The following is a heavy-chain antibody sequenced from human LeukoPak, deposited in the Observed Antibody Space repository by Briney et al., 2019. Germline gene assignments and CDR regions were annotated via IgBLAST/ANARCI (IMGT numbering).Heavy chain of an antibody. V-gene: IGHV4-61*02. J-gene: IGHJ6*03. D-gene: IGHD6-6*01. CDR3: AILSGYSSSSRRNFNYYYMDV. CDR2: IYTSGST. CDR1: GGSISSGSYY. Sequence: PSQTLSLTCTVSGGSISSGSYYWSWIRQPAGKGLEWIGRIYTSGSTNYNPSLKSRVTISVDTSKNQLSLRLGSVTAADTAVYYCAILSGYSSSSRRNFNYYYMDVWGKGTTVTVSS.